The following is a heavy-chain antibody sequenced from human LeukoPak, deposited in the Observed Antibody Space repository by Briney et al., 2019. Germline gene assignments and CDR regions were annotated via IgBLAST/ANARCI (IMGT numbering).Heavy chain of an antibody. J-gene: IGHJ4*02. D-gene: IGHD6-6*01. V-gene: IGHV3-48*03. CDR2: IGSGGSII. CDR1: GFTFSSYE. Sequence: GGSLRLSCEASGFTFSSYEMNWVRQAPGKGLEWVSYIGSGGSIIYYADSVKGRFTISRDNAKNSLYLQMNSLRAEDTAVYYCARDLEYTTSSGDYWGQGTLVIVSS. CDR3: ARDLEYTTSSGDY.